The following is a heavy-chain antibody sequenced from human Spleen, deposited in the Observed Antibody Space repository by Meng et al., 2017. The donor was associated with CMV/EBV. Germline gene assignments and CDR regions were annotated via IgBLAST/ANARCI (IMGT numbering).Heavy chain of an antibody. CDR3: ARAAGTLGWFDP. CDR1: GGSISSSNW. J-gene: IGHJ5*02. V-gene: IGHV4-4*02. D-gene: IGHD6-19*01. Sequence: SETLSLTCAVSGGSISSSNWWTWVRQSPGKGLEWIGEIYHSESTNYNPSLRSRVTMSVDESKNHFSLKVTSVTAADSAVYYCARAAGTLGWFDPWGQGALVTVSS. CDR2: IYHSEST.